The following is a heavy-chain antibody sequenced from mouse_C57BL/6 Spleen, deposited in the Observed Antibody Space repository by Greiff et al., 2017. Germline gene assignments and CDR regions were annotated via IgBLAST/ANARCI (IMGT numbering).Heavy chain of an antibody. J-gene: IGHJ4*01. V-gene: IGHV1-74*01. CDR3: AKFLRDYYAMDY. D-gene: IGHD1-1*01. CDR2: IHPSDSDT. CDR1: GYTFTSYW. Sequence: QVQLQQPGAELVKPEASVKVSCKASGYTFTSYWMHWVKQRPGQGLDWIGRIHPSDSDTNYNQKFKGKATLTVDKSSSTAYMQLSSLTSEDSAVYYCAKFLRDYYAMDYWGQGTSVTVSS.